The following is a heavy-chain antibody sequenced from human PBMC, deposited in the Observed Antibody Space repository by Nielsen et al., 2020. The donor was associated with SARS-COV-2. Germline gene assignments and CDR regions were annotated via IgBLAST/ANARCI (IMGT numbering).Heavy chain of an antibody. Sequence: SETLFLTCTVSGDSISSSSFYWAWLRQPPGKGLELIGSVFHSGSGYYNSPLKSRVTMSIDTSENQLSLRLSSVTAADTAMYYCARKSWFWYVDLWGRGTLVNVSS. J-gene: IGHJ2*01. CDR1: GDSISSSSFY. V-gene: IGHV4-39*07. D-gene: IGHD3-10*01. CDR3: ARKSWFWYVDL. CDR2: VFHSGSG.